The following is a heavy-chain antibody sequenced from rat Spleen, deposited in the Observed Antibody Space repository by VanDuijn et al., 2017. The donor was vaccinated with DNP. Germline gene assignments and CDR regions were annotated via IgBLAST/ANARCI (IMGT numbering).Heavy chain of an antibody. J-gene: IGHJ2*01. CDR3: ARRWEEDYFDY. Sequence: EVQLVESGGGLVQPGRSLKLSCAASGFTFSDYNMAWVRQAPKKGLEWVATIIYDGTRTYYRDSVKGRFTISRDNAQNTQYLQMDSLRSEDTATYFCARRWEEDYFDYWGQGVMVTVSS. D-gene: IGHD5-1*01. V-gene: IGHV5S10*01. CDR2: IIYDGTRT. CDR1: GFTFSDYN.